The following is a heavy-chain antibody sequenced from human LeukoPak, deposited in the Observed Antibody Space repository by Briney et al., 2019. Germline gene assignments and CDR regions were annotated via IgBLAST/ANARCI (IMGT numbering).Heavy chain of an antibody. J-gene: IGHJ4*02. CDR1: GGSISSSSYY. Sequence: PSETLSLTCTVSGGSISSSSYYWGWIRQPPGKGLEWIGSIYYSGSTYYNPSLKSRVTISVDTSKNQFSLKLSSVTAADTAVYYCAGWYYYDSSGYYYDYWGQGTLVTVSS. D-gene: IGHD3-22*01. CDR2: IYYSGST. V-gene: IGHV4-39*07. CDR3: AGWYYYDSSGYYYDY.